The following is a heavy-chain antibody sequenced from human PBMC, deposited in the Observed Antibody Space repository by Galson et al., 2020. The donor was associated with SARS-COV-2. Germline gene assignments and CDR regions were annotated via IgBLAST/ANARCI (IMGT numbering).Heavy chain of an antibody. CDR1: GFTFSNYV. Sequence: GGPLRHPCAASGFTFSNYVMHWVRQAPGKGPEWVAVISSDGSNSFYADSLKGRFTISRDNSKSTLYLQMNSLRAEDTAVYYCARGGEWELPYYFDYWGQGTLVTVSS. D-gene: IGHD1-26*01. V-gene: IGHV3-30*04. CDR3: ARGGEWELPYYFDY. CDR2: ISSDGSNS. J-gene: IGHJ4*02.